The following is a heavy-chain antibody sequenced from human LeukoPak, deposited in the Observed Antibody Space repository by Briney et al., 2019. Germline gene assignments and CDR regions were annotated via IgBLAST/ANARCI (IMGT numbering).Heavy chain of an antibody. D-gene: IGHD3-22*01. Sequence: PGRSPRLSCAASGFTFSSYAMHWVRQAPGKGLEWVAVISYDGSNKYYADSVKGRFTISRDNSKNTLYLQMNSLRAEDTAVYYCARGGRSGYYYPFDYWGQGTLVTVSS. J-gene: IGHJ4*02. CDR2: ISYDGSNK. V-gene: IGHV3-30*04. CDR3: ARGGRSGYYYPFDY. CDR1: GFTFSSYA.